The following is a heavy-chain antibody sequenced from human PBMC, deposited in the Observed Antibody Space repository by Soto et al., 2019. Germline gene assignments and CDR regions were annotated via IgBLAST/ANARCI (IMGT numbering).Heavy chain of an antibody. J-gene: IGHJ4*02. CDR3: AKALSSGSPGTGFDY. CDR2: ISYDGSNK. D-gene: IGHD3-10*01. V-gene: IGHV3-30*18. Sequence: QVQLVESGGGVVQPGRSLRLSCAASGFTFSSYGMHWVRQAPGKGLEWVAVISYDGSNKYYADSVKGRFTISRDNSKNTLYLQMNSLRAEDTAVYYCAKALSSGSPGTGFDYWGQGTLVTVSS. CDR1: GFTFSSYG.